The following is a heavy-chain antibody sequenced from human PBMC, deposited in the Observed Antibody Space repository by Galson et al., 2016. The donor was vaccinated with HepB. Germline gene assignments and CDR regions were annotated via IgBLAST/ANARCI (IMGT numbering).Heavy chain of an antibody. CDR2: IYNSGYT. CDR3: ARGNDFDGPAVPAPWFDP. J-gene: IGHJ5*02. Sequence: TCTVSGGSINSGAYYWSWIRQHPGKGLEWIGYIYNSGYTYYNPSLKSRVTISRDTSKNQFSLKLSSVTAADTAVYYCARGNDFDGPAVPAPWFDPWGQGTLVTVSS. D-gene: IGHD3-3*01. CDR1: GGSINSGAYY. V-gene: IGHV4-31*03.